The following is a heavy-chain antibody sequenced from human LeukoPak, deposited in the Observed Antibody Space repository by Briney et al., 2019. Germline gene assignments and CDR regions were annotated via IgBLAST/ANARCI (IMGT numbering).Heavy chain of an antibody. V-gene: IGHV4-39*07. CDR3: ARAPIVVVVDAFDI. D-gene: IGHD3-22*01. Sequence: SETLSLTCTVSGGSISTSNYYWGWIRQPPGKGLEWIGSIYHSGSTYYNPSLKSRVTISVDTSKNQFSLKLSSVTAADTAVYYCARAPIVVVVDAFDIWGQGTMVTVSS. CDR1: GGSISTSNYY. CDR2: IYHSGST. J-gene: IGHJ3*02.